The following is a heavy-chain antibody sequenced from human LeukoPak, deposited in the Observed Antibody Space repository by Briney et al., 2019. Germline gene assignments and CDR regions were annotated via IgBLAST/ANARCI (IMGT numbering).Heavy chain of an antibody. D-gene: IGHD5-12*01. J-gene: IGHJ4*02. CDR2: INPNSGAT. CDR3: ARGLINGHDFDY. V-gene: IGHV1-2*04. CDR1: GGTFSSYA. Sequence: GASVKVSCKASGGTFSSYAISWVRQAPGQGLEWMGWINPNSGATNYAQNFQGWVTMTRDTSVSTGYMELRRLTSDDTAVYYCARGLINGHDFDYWGQGTLVTVSS.